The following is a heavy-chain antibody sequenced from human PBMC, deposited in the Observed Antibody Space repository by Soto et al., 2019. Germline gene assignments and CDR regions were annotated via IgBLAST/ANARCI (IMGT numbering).Heavy chain of an antibody. CDR2: ISSSSTTI. Sequence: EVQLVESGGGLVQPGGSLRLSWAASGFTFSSYSMNWVRQAPGKGLEWISYISSSSTTIYYADSVKGRFTISRDNAKNSLYLQMNSLRDDDTAVYYCARISPYFYGVDVWGQGTTVTVSS. CDR1: GFTFSSYS. J-gene: IGHJ6*02. CDR3: ARISPYFYGVDV. V-gene: IGHV3-48*02.